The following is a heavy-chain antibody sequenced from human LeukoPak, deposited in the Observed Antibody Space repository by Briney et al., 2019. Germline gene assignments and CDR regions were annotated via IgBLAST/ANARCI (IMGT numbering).Heavy chain of an antibody. V-gene: IGHV4-59*12. CDR1: GVSISSYY. Sequence: SETLSLTCTVSGVSISSYYWSWIRQPPGKGLEWIGYIYYSGSTNYNPSLKSRVTISVDRSKNQFSLELSSVTAADTAVYYCARKTSDPLMVQHWGQGTLVTVSS. J-gene: IGHJ1*01. CDR3: ARKTSDPLMVQH. CDR2: IYYSGST. D-gene: IGHD2-8*01.